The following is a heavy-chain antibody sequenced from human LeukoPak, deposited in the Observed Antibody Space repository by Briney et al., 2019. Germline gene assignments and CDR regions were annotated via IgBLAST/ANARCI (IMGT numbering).Heavy chain of an antibody. CDR2: LYHSGST. CDR3: ARRYYYDSSAYSDAFDI. J-gene: IGHJ3*02. Sequence: SETLSLTCAVSGYSISSGYYWGWIRQPPGKGLEWIGNLYHSGSTYYNPSLKSRVTIPVDTSKNQFSLKLSSVTAADTAVYYCARRYYYDSSAYSDAFDIWGQGTMVTVSS. D-gene: IGHD3-22*01. CDR1: GYSISSGYY. V-gene: IGHV4-38-2*01.